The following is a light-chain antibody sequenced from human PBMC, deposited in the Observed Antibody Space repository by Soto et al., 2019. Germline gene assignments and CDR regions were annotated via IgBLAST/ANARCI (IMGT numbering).Light chain of an antibody. V-gene: IGKV1-39*01. CDR1: QTISSY. CDR3: QQSYSMPWT. J-gene: IGKJ1*01. CDR2: AAS. Sequence: IQLTQSPSSLSASVGDRVTITCRASQTISSYLNWYQQKPGKAPNLLIYAASSLQSGVPSRFSGSGSGTEFTLTISSLQPKDFAAYYCQQSYSMPWTFGQGTKVDIK.